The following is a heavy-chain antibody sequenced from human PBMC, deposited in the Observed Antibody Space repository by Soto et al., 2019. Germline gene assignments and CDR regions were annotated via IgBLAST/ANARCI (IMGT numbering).Heavy chain of an antibody. V-gene: IGHV5-51*01. CDR2: IYPDDSDS. CDR1: GYSFTNYW. J-gene: IGHJ5*02. D-gene: IGHD3-3*01. CDR3: ARLEWLSLAAWFDP. Sequence: GESLKISCDGSGYSFTNYWIGWVLQMPGKGLEWMGMIYPDDSDSKYSPSFQGQVTFSADKSINTAYLQWSSLKASDTAIYYCARLEWLSLAAWFDPWGQGTLVTVS.